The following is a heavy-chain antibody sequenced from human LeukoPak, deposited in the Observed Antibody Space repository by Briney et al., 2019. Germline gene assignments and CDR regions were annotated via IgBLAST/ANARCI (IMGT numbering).Heavy chain of an antibody. Sequence: GASVKVSCKASGYIFTGYYMHWVRQAPGQGLEWMGWINANSGGTNYARKFQGRVTMTRDTSISTAYMELSRLRSDDTAVYYCARVNGYNNNWFDPWGQGTLVTVSS. CDR1: GYIFTGYY. CDR3: ARVNGYNNNWFDP. CDR2: INANSGGT. V-gene: IGHV1-2*02. D-gene: IGHD5-24*01. J-gene: IGHJ5*02.